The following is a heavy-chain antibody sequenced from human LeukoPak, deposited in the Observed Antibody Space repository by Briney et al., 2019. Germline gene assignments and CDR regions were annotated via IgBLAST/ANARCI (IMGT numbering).Heavy chain of an antibody. V-gene: IGHV5-51*01. CDR1: GYSFDTHW. Sequence: GEPLKISCKGFGYSFDTHWIGWVRQMPGKGLEWMTFMYPANSDIRYSPSFQGQVTMSADKSITTAYLHWSDLKASDTAMYYCARTSVDYGGNALYFDYWGPGTPVTVSS. J-gene: IGHJ4*02. CDR3: ARTSVDYGGNALYFDY. D-gene: IGHD4-23*01. CDR2: MYPANSDI.